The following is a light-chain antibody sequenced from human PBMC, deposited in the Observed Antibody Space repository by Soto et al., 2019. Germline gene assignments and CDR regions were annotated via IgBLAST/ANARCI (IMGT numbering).Light chain of an antibody. CDR1: QGISSW. Sequence: DIQMTQSPSSVSASVGDRVTITCRASQGISSWLARYPRTPGKAPNLLMYTESRLQSGVPSRFRGSQPETDSTLTSSSLLPEDSATYHCQQASSCPVTFGGGTKVEI. CDR2: TES. J-gene: IGKJ4*01. V-gene: IGKV1-12*01. CDR3: QQASSCPVT.